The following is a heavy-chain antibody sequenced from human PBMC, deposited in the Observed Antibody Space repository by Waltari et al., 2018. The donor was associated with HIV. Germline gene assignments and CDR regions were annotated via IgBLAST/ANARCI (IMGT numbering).Heavy chain of an antibody. CDR1: AGSISSSSYY. Sequence: QLQLQESGPGRVTLSATLSLTCTVSAGSISSSSYYRGWLRQPPGKGLEWIGSIYYSGSTYYNPSLKSRVTISVDTSKNQFSLKLSSVTAADTAVYYCARLSSDAVVPEYFDYWGQGTLVTVSS. J-gene: IGHJ4*02. CDR2: IYYSGST. V-gene: IGHV4-39*01. D-gene: IGHD2-2*01. CDR3: ARLSSDAVVPEYFDY.